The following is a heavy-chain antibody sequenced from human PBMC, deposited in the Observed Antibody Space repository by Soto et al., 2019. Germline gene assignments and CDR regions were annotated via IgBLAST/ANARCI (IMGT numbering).Heavy chain of an antibody. CDR3: ARVPDIVVVPAAPTYYYGMDV. CDR2: IIPILGIA. D-gene: IGHD2-2*01. Sequence: QVQLVQSGAEVKKPGSSVKVSCKASGGTFSSYTISWVRQAPGQGLEWMGRIIPILGIANYAQKFQGRVTITADKSTSTAYMELSSLRSEDTAVYYCARVPDIVVVPAAPTYYYGMDVWGQGTTVTVSS. V-gene: IGHV1-69*02. CDR1: GGTFSSYT. J-gene: IGHJ6*02.